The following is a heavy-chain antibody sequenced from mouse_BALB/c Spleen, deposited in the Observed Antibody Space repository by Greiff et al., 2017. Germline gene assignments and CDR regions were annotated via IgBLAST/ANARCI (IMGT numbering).Heavy chain of an antibody. CDR2: INPSTGYT. J-gene: IGHJ3*01. V-gene: IGHV1-7*01. Sequence: VQLQQSGAELAKPGASVKMSCKASGYTFTSYWMHWVKQRPGQGLEWIGYINPSTGYTEYNQKFKDKATLTADKSSSTAYMQLSSLTSEDSAVYYCARDGLRYRFAYWGQGTLVTVSA. CDR3: ARDGLRYRFAY. D-gene: IGHD1-1*01. CDR1: GYTFTSYW.